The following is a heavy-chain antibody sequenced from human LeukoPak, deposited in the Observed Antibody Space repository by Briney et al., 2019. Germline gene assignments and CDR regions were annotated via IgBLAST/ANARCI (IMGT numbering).Heavy chain of an antibody. J-gene: IGHJ4*02. Sequence: PSETLSLTCAVSGYSISSGYYWGWIRHPPGKGLEWIDSIYHSGSTYYNPSLKSQVTISVDSAKNQFSLKLSSVTAADTAVYYCARGFCNDGTCSPGYWGQGTLVTVSS. V-gene: IGHV4-38-2*01. CDR2: IYHSGST. CDR1: GYSISSGYY. D-gene: IGHD2-15*01. CDR3: ARGFCNDGTCSPGY.